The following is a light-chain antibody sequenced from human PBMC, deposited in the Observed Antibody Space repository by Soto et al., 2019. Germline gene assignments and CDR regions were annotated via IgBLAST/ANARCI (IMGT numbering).Light chain of an antibody. CDR3: QRYGTSLS. CDR2: GAS. V-gene: IGKV3-20*01. CDR1: QSVNSNY. J-gene: IGKJ4*01. Sequence: EIVLTQSPGTLSLSPGDRATLSCRASQSVNSNYLAWYQQKPGQAPRLLIYGASNRATGIPDRFSGSGSGTDFTLTISRLEPEEFAVYYCQRYGTSLSFGGGTEVEIK.